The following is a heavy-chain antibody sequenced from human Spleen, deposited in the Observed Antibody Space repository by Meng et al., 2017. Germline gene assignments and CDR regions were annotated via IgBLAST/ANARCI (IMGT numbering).Heavy chain of an antibody. V-gene: IGHV3-23*01. Sequence: GGSLRLSCAASGFTFSSCAMSWVRQAPGKGLEWLSGIRGSGSNTYYADSVKGRFTISRDNSKNTLYLQMNSLRVEDTAVYYCAKSPTYTSSWYVDYWGQGTLVTVSS. CDR3: AKSPTYTSSWYVDY. CDR1: GFTFSSCA. D-gene: IGHD6-13*01. CDR2: IRGSGSNT. J-gene: IGHJ4*02.